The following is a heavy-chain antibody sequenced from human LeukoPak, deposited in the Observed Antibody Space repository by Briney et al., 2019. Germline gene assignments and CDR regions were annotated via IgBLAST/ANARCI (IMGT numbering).Heavy chain of an antibody. J-gene: IGHJ4*02. CDR1: GYTFTGYY. CDR3: ARDLRYFDWLPQYYFDY. V-gene: IGHV1-2*02. Sequence: ASVKVSCKASGYTFTGYYMHWVRQAPGQGVEGMGWINPNSGGTNYEQKFQGRVTMTRDTSISTAYMELSRLRSDDTAVYYCARDLRYFDWLPQYYFDYWGQGTLVTVSS. D-gene: IGHD3-9*01. CDR2: INPNSGGT.